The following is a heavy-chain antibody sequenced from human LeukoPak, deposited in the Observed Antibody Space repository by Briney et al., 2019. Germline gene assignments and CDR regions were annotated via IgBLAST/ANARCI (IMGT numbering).Heavy chain of an antibody. V-gene: IGHV1-46*01. D-gene: IGHD2-15*01. J-gene: IGHJ5*02. Sequence: ASVKVSCKASGYTFTSYYMHWVRQAPGQGLEWRGIINPSGGSTSYAQKFQGRVTMTRDTSTSTVYMELSSLRSEDTAVYYCARDGVVVAAIGGSWFDPWGQGTLVTVSS. CDR3: ARDGVVVAAIGGSWFDP. CDR1: GYTFTSYY. CDR2: INPSGGST.